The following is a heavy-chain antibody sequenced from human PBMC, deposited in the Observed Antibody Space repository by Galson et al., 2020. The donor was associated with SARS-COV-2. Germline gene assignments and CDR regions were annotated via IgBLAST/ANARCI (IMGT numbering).Heavy chain of an antibody. V-gene: IGHV3-13*01. CDR1: GFPFSSYD. J-gene: IGHJ6*03. CDR2: IGTAGDT. Sequence: GGSLRLSCAASGFPFSSYDMHWVRKATGKGLEWVSAIGTAGDTYYPGSVKGRFTISRENAKNSLYLQMNSLRAGDTAVYYCARSNDLYCSSTSCYTAGRRYMDVWGKGTTVTVSS. D-gene: IGHD2-2*02. CDR3: ARSNDLYCSSTSCYTAGRRYMDV.